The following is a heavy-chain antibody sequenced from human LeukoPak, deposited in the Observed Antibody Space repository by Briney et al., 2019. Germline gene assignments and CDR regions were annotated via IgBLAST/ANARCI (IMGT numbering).Heavy chain of an antibody. Sequence: PGGSLRLSCAASGFTFRSYSMKWVREAPGEGLEWVSSISSSSSYIYYADSVKGRFTISRDNHKNSLYLQMNSLRAEDTAVYYCASSRLVVGIDYWGQGTLVTVSS. CDR2: ISSSSSYI. CDR3: ASSRLVVGIDY. CDR1: GFTFRSYS. J-gene: IGHJ4*02. D-gene: IGHD3-22*01. V-gene: IGHV3-21*01.